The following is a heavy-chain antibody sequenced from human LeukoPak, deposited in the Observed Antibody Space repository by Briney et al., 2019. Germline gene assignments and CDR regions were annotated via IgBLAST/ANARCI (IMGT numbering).Heavy chain of an antibody. D-gene: IGHD3-10*01. CDR2: INHSGST. Sequence: PSETLSLTCAVYGGSFSGYYWSWIRQPPGKGLEWIGEINHSGSTNYNPSLKSRVTISVDTSKNQFSLKLSSVTAAGTAVYYCARAVGSGSFQTYYYYMDVWGKGTTVTISS. V-gene: IGHV4-34*01. J-gene: IGHJ6*03. CDR1: GGSFSGYY. CDR3: ARAVGSGSFQTYYYYMDV.